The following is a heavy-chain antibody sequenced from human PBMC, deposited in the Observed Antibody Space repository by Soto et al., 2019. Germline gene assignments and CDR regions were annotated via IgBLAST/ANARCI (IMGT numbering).Heavy chain of an antibody. Sequence: SGGSLRLSCAASGFTFRSFTMNWVRQAPGKGLEWVSTISSNSAYIYYTDALRGRFTISRDNAKNSLHLQMNSLRAEDTAVYYCAKEYSSSWYPWFDPWGQGTLVTVSS. V-gene: IGHV3-21*01. J-gene: IGHJ5*02. CDR2: ISSNSAYI. CDR3: AKEYSSSWYPWFDP. CDR1: GFTFRSFT. D-gene: IGHD6-13*01.